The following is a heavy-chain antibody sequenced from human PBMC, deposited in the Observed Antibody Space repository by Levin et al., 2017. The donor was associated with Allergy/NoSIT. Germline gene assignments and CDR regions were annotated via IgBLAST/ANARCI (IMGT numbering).Heavy chain of an antibody. D-gene: IGHD3-3*01. Sequence: SETLSLTCTVSGGSISSGDYYWSWIRQPPGKGLEWIGYIYYSGSTYYNPSLKSRVTIAVDTSKNQFSLKLSSVTAADTAVYYCASTYYDFWSGYYPLDYWGQGTLVTVSS. V-gene: IGHV4-30-4*01. CDR1: GGSISSGDYY. CDR2: IYYSGST. CDR3: ASTYYDFWSGYYPLDY. J-gene: IGHJ4*02.